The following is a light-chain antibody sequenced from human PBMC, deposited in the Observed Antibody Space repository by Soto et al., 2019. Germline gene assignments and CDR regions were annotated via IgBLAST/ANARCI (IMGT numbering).Light chain of an antibody. CDR3: QVWDSSGGHLGMV. CDR2: FDS. CDR1: NIGNKN. J-gene: IGLJ2*01. V-gene: IGLV3-21*04. Sequence: SYELTQPPSVSVAPGETATITCGGNNIGNKNVHWYQQKPGQAPVVVIYFDSDRPSGIPERFSASESGNTATLTISRVEAGDEADYYCQVWDSSGGHLGMVFGGGTQLTVL.